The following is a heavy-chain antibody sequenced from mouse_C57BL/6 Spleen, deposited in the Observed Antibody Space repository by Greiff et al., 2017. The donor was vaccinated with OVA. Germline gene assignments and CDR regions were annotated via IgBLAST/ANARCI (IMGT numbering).Heavy chain of an antibody. V-gene: IGHV1-54*01. D-gene: IGHD1-1*01. CDR1: GYAFTNYL. Sequence: QVHVKQSGAELVRPGTSVKVSCKASGYAFTNYLIEWVKQRPGQGLEWIGVINPGSGGTNYNEKFKGKATLTADKSSSTAYMQLSSLTSEDSAVYFCARFPYYGSSYGWYFDVWGTGTTVTVSS. J-gene: IGHJ1*03. CDR2: INPGSGGT. CDR3: ARFPYYGSSYGWYFDV.